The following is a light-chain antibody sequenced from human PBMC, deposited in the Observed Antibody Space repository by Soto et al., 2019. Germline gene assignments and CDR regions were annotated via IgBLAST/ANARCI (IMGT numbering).Light chain of an antibody. CDR3: QQRSNWTPT. J-gene: IGKJ5*01. V-gene: IGKV3-11*01. CDR2: DAS. CDR1: QNISIY. Sequence: VVLTQSPDTLSFSPGERATLSCRASQNISIYLAWYQQKPGQAPRFLIYDASNRATGIAPRFRGSGSGTDGTITISSVETEDGAVYICQQRSNWTPTFGQGTRLEIK.